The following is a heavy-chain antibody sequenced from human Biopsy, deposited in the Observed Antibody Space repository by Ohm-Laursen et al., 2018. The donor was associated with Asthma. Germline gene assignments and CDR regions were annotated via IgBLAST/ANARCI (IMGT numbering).Heavy chain of an antibody. Sequence: GASVKVSCKAPGGTFSNFAFSWVRQAPGHGLEWMGTILTKFDITSYAEKFQDRVTITADKSTSTTYMELSRLRSEDTAVYYCARSYHTDSYPVLVLDYWGQGTLVTVSS. CDR2: ILTKFDIT. V-gene: IGHV1-69*04. CDR1: GGTFSNFA. D-gene: IGHD2-21*01. CDR3: ARSYHTDSYPVLVLDY. J-gene: IGHJ4*02.